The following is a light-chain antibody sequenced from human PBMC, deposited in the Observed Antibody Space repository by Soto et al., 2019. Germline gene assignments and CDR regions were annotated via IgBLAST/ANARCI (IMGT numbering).Light chain of an antibody. CDR3: QQSYTTPTWT. CDR2: AAS. J-gene: IGKJ1*01. CDR1: QSIGTY. Sequence: IQMTQNKNSLSACVGDRVIISCRASQSIGTYLNWYQQRPGKAPKVLIYAASSLQGGVPSRFSGSGSGTDFTLTISSLQPEDLATYYCQQSYTTPTWTFGQGTKVDIK. V-gene: IGKV1-39*01.